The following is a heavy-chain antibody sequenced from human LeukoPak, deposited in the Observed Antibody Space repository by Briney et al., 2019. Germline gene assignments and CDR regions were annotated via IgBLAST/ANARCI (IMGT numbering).Heavy chain of an antibody. CDR1: DGSFSGYY. CDR3: ARLPAGNY. D-gene: IGHD2-2*01. Sequence: SETLSLTCVVYDGSFSGYYWSWIRQPPGKGLEWIAEIDQSGTTNYNPSLKTRVSISVDTSKKQFSLTLTSMTAADTAVYYCARLPAGNYWGQGTLVTVSS. J-gene: IGHJ4*02. V-gene: IGHV4-34*01. CDR2: IDQSGTT.